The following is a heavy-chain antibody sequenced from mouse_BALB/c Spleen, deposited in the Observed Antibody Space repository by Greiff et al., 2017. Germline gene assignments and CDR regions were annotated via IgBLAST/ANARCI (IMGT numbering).Heavy chain of an antibody. CDR1: GFTFSSYA. CDR2: ISSGGSYT. J-gene: IGHJ4*01. Sequence: EVKLQESGGGLVKPGGSLKLSCAASGFTFSSYAMSWVRQSPEKRLEWVAEISSGGSYTYYPDTVTGRFTISRDNAKNTLYLEMSSLRSEDTAMYYCARDSSTNAMDYWGQGTSVTVSS. CDR3: ARDSSTNAMDY. D-gene: IGHD2-1*01. V-gene: IGHV5-9-4*01.